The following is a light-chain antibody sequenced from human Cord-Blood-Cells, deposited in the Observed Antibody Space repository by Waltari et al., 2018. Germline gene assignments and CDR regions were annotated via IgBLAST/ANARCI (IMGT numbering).Light chain of an antibody. V-gene: IGLV2-11*01. CDR2: DVS. CDR3: CSYAGSYTYV. J-gene: IGLJ1*01. Sequence: QSALTQPRSVSGSPGQPVPISCTGTRSDVGGYNYVSWYQQHPGNAPKLMIYDVSKRPSGVPDRFSGSKSGNTASLTISGLQAEDEADYYCCSYAGSYTYVFGTGTKVTVL. CDR1: RSDVGGYNY.